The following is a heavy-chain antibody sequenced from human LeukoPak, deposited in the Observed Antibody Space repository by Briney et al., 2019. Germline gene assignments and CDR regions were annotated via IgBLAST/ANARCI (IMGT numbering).Heavy chain of an antibody. D-gene: IGHD1-26*01. CDR3: AKQVGAYYYYYGMDV. J-gene: IGHJ6*02. CDR1: GFTSSSYA. CDR2: ISGSGGST. V-gene: IGHV3-23*01. Sequence: GGSLRLSCAASGFTSSSYAMSWVRQAPVKGLEWVSAISGSGGSTYYADSVKGRFTISRDNSKNTLYLQMNSLRAEDTAVYYCAKQVGAYYYYYGMDVWGQGTTVTVSS.